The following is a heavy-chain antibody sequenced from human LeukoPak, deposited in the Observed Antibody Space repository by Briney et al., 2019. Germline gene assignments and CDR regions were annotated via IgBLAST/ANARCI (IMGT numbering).Heavy chain of an antibody. CDR3: ARPYDYYDSSGYPGY. Sequence: ASVKVSCKASGYTFTGYYVHWVRQAPGQGLEWMGWINPNSGGTNYAQKFQGRVTMTRDTSISTAYMELSRLRSDDTAVYYCARPYDYYDSSGYPGYWGQGTLVTVSS. CDR1: GYTFTGYY. D-gene: IGHD3-22*01. CDR2: INPNSGGT. J-gene: IGHJ4*02. V-gene: IGHV1-2*02.